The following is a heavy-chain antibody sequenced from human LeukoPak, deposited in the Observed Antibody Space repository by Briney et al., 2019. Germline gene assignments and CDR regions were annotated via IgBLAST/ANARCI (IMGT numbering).Heavy chain of an antibody. CDR1: GFTFSDYY. CDR2: IETSGGDT. D-gene: IGHD3-10*01. CDR3: ATSSGSSA. J-gene: IGHJ5*02. Sequence: GGTLRLSCAASGFTFSDYYMSWFRQAPGKGLEWVSYIETSGGDTHYADSVKGRFTISRDDARNSMYLQMSGLRDEDTAVYYCATSSGSSAWGQGTLVTVSS. V-gene: IGHV3-11*01.